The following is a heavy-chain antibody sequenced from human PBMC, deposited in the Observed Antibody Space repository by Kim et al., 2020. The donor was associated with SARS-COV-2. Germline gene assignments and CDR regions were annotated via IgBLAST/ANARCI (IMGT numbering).Heavy chain of an antibody. Sequence: GGSLRLSCAASGFTFSSYAMHWVRQAPGKGLEWVAVISYDGSNKYYADSVKGRFTISRDNSKNTLYLQMNSLRAEDTAVYYCARGNYDSSGYLWGDAFD. D-gene: IGHD3-22*01. CDR2: ISYDGSNK. V-gene: IGHV3-30*04. CDR1: GFTFSSYA. J-gene: IGHJ3*02. CDR3: ARGNYDSSGYLWGDAFD.